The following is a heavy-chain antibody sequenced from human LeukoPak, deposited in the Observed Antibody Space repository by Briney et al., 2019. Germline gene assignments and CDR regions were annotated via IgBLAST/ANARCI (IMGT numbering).Heavy chain of an antibody. V-gene: IGHV4-39*01. J-gene: IGHJ4*02. D-gene: IGHD3-10*01. CDR2: IHYSGTT. Sequence: SETLSLTCTVAGGSISSSGYYWDWIRQPPGKGLDWIGTIHYSGTTFYESSLESRLTMSVDTSKNQFSLKLSSVTAADTAVYYCVRRVDYYGSGSYFYYDYWGQGTLVTVSS. CDR3: VRRVDYYGSGSYFYYDY. CDR1: GGSISSSGYY.